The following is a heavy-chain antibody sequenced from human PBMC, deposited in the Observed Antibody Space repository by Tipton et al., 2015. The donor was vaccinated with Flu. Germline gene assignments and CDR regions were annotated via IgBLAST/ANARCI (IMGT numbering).Heavy chain of an antibody. CDR1: GFTVSSNY. CDR2: IYSGGST. J-gene: IGHJ4*02. Sequence: SLRLSCAASGFTVSSNYMSWVRQAPGKGLEWVSLIYSGGSTYYADTVKGRFAISRDDSKNTLFLQMNSLRAEDTAVYYCASRIAAAGTTGSSERLGELDCWGQRTLVTVSS. V-gene: IGHV3-53*01. D-gene: IGHD6-13*01. CDR3: ASRIAAAGTTGSSERLGELDC.